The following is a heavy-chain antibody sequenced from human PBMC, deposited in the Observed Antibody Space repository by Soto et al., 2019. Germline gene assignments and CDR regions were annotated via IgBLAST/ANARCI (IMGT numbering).Heavy chain of an antibody. CDR3: ASNRYCSGGSCYSFNWFDP. V-gene: IGHV4-31*03. J-gene: IGHJ5*02. CDR1: GGSISSGGYY. CDR2: IYYSGST. Sequence: SETLSLTCTVSGGSISSGGYYWSWIRQHPGKGLEWIGYIYYSGSTYYNPSLKSRVTISVDTSKNQFSLKLSSVTAADTAVYYCASNRYCSGGSCYSFNWFDPWGQGTLVTVSS. D-gene: IGHD2-15*01.